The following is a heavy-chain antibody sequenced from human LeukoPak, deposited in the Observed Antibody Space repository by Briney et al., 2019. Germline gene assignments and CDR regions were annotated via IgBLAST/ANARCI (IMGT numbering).Heavy chain of an antibody. J-gene: IGHJ6*03. CDR2: IYYSGST. CDR1: GGSISSGSYY. V-gene: IGHV4-61*01. CDR3: ARAFGRSAPAGYYYYMDV. Sequence: SQTLSLTCTVSGGSISSGSYYWSWIRQPPGTGLEWIGYIYYSGSTNYNPSLKSRVTISVDTSKNQFSLKLSSVTAADTAVYYCARAFGRSAPAGYYYYMDVWGKGTTVTVSS. D-gene: IGHD3-10*01.